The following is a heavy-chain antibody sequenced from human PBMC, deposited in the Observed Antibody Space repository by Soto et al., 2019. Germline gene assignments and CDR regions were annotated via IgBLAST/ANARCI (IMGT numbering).Heavy chain of an antibody. CDR2: ISGSGGST. CDR1: GFTFSSYA. Sequence: PGGSLRLSCAASGFTFSSYAMSWVRQAPGKGLEWVSAISGSGGSTYYADSVKGRFTISRDNSKNTLYLQMNSLRAEDTAVYYCAKDPGYDYVWGSYRRVPLSDYWGQGTLVTVSS. V-gene: IGHV3-23*01. D-gene: IGHD3-16*02. CDR3: AKDPGYDYVWGSYRRVPLSDY. J-gene: IGHJ4*02.